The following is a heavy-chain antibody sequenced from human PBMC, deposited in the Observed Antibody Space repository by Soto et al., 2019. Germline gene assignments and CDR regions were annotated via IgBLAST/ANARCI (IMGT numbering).Heavy chain of an antibody. CDR2: ISGSGGST. CDR1: GSTFSSNP. D-gene: IGHD6-13*01. J-gene: IGHJ4*02. Sequence: EVQLLESGGGLVQPGGSLRLSFAAPGSTFSSNPLSWVRRAPGKGLEWVSAISGSGGSTYYADSVKGRFTISRDNSKNTLYLQMNSLRAEDTAVYYCAKENGYSSSWFEFDYWGQGTLVTVSS. V-gene: IGHV3-23*01. CDR3: AKENGYSSSWFEFDY.